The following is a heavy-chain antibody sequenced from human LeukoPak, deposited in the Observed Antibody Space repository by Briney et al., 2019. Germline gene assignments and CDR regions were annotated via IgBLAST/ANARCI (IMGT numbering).Heavy chain of an antibody. Sequence: SETLSLTCTVSGGSISSYYWSWIRQPPGKGLEWIGYIYYSGSTNYNPSLKSRVTISVDTSKNQFSLKLSSVTAADTAVYYCARGQIYFDYWGQGTLVTVSS. V-gene: IGHV4-59*01. CDR1: GGSISSYY. CDR2: IYYSGST. CDR3: ARGQIYFDY. J-gene: IGHJ4*02.